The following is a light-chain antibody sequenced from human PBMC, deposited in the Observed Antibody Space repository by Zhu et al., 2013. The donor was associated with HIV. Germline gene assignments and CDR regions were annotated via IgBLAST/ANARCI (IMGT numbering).Light chain of an antibody. Sequence: ERVMTQSPATLSVSPGERATLSCRASHNIVYNLAWFQQKPGQAPRLLIYDASTRATGIPARFSGSGSGTDFTLNISSLLSEDFAVYYCLQYNNWPRTFGQGTRVEVK. CDR3: LQYNNWPRT. CDR2: DAS. V-gene: IGKV3-15*01. CDR1: HNIVYN. J-gene: IGKJ1*01.